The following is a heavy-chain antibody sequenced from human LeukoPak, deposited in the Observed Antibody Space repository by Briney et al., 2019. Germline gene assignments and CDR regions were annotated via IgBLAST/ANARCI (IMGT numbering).Heavy chain of an antibody. D-gene: IGHD3-10*01. CDR2: ITYDGYYK. Sequence: GGSFRVYCVASDYSFTSYGMNWLRQAPGKDLEWVALITYDGYYKYYSDSVKGRFTISSDTSKNTLYLQMNSLRAEDTAVYYCARDLSPVVRASPMGYWGQGTLVTISS. CDR1: DYSFTSYG. J-gene: IGHJ4*02. V-gene: IGHV3-30*03. CDR3: ARDLSPVVRASPMGY.